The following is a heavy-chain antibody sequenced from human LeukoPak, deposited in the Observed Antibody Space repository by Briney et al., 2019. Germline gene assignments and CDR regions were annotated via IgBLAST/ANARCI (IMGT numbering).Heavy chain of an antibody. CDR1: GFTFSSYG. V-gene: IGHV3-30*02. Sequence: GGSLRLSCAASGFTFSSYGMHWVRQAPGKGLEWVAFIRYDGSNKYYADSVKGRFTISRDNSKNTLYLQMNSLRAEDTAVYYCVKADSIAVAGSSYWGQGTLVTVSS. J-gene: IGHJ4*02. CDR3: VKADSIAVAGSSY. CDR2: IRYDGSNK. D-gene: IGHD6-19*01.